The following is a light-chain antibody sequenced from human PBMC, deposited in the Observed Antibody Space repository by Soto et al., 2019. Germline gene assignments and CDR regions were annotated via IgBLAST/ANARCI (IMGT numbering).Light chain of an antibody. V-gene: IGLV1-44*01. Sequence: QTVVTQPPSASGTPGQRVTISCSGSSSNIGRNTVNWYQQLPGTAPKLLIYNDNRRPSGVPDRFSGSKSGTSASLVISGLQSEDEADYYCAAWDDSLNGPLFGGGTKVTVL. CDR1: SSNIGRNT. CDR3: AAWDDSLNGPL. CDR2: NDN. J-gene: IGLJ2*01.